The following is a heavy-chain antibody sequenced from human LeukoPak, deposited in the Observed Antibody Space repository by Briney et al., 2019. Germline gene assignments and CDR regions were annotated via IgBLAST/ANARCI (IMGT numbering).Heavy chain of an antibody. D-gene: IGHD5-24*01. V-gene: IGHV4-4*08. CDR1: GGSISSYY. Sequence: SETLSLTCTVSGGSISSYYWSWIRQPPGKGLEWIGYIYTSGSTNYNPSLKSRATISVDTSKNQFSLKLSSVTAADTAVYYCAKQGRMGTINPSYWGQGTLVTVSS. CDR2: IYTSGST. J-gene: IGHJ4*02. CDR3: AKQGRMGTINPSY.